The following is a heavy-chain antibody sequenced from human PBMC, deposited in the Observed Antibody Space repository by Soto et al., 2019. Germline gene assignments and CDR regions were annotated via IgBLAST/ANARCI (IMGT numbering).Heavy chain of an antibody. CDR1: GDSVSSNSAA. CDR3: ARNYPDYDFWSGSSQPGYYGMDV. CDR2: TYYRSKWYN. J-gene: IGHJ6*02. V-gene: IGHV6-1*01. D-gene: IGHD3-3*01. Sequence: PSQTLSLTCAISGDSVSSNSAAWNWIRQSPSRGLEWLGRTYYRSKWYNDYAVSVKSRITINPDTSKNQFSLQLNSVTPEDTAVYYCARNYPDYDFWSGSSQPGYYGMDVWGQGTTVTVSS.